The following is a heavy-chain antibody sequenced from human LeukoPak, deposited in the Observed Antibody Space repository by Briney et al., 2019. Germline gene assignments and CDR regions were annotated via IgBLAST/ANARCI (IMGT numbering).Heavy chain of an antibody. V-gene: IGHV1-69*05. Sequence: SVKVSCKASGGTFSSYAISWVRQAPGQGLEWMGGIIPIFGTANYAQKFQGRVTITTDESTSTAYMELSSLRSEDTAVYYCARVLFGQEAFDIWGQGTMVTVSS. CDR3: ARVLFGQEAFDI. D-gene: IGHD3/OR15-3a*01. CDR2: IIPIFGTA. J-gene: IGHJ3*02. CDR1: GGTFSSYA.